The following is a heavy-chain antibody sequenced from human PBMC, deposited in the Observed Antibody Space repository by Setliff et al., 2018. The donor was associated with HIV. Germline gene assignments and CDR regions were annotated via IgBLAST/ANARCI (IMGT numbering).Heavy chain of an antibody. Sequence: ASVKVSCKASGYTFSSYGISWVRQAPGQGLEWMGIINPSGGTTVYAQKFQGRVTMTRDTSTSTVYMELSSLRSEDTAVYYCARVNWGSGIYYFDYWGQGTLVTVSS. CDR3: ARVNWGSGIYYFDY. V-gene: IGHV1-46*01. D-gene: IGHD7-27*01. CDR1: GYTFSSYG. J-gene: IGHJ4*02. CDR2: INPSGGTT.